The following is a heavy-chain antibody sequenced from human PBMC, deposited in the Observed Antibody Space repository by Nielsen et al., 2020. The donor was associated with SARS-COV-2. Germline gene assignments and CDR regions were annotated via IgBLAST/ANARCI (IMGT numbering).Heavy chain of an antibody. J-gene: IGHJ6*02. CDR1: GGSISSYY. D-gene: IGHD3/OR15-3a*01. CDR3: AREYGLVISYYYGMDV. Sequence: SETLSLTCTVSGGSISSYYWSWIRQPPGKGLEWIGYIYYSGSTNYNPSLKSRVTISVDTSKNQFSLKLSSVTAADTAVYYCAREYGLVISYYYGMDVWGQGTTVTVSS. CDR2: IYYSGST. V-gene: IGHV4-59*01.